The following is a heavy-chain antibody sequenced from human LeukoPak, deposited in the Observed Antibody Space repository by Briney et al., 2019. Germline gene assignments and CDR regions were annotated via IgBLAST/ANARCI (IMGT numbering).Heavy chain of an antibody. CDR1: GASISSYY. D-gene: IGHD5-12*01. CDR2: IYYSGNT. Sequence: SETLSLTCTVSGASISSYYWSWIRQPPGKGLEWIGYIYYSGNTNYNPSLKSRLTISIDTSKNQFSLKLRSVTAADTAVYYCARSLGRGYGGYDAILDYWGQGTLVTVSS. CDR3: ARSLGRGYGGYDAILDY. V-gene: IGHV4-59*01. J-gene: IGHJ4*02.